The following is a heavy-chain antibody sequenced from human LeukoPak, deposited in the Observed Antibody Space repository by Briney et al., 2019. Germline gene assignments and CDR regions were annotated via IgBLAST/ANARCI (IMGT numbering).Heavy chain of an antibody. CDR1: GYTFTGYY. Sequence: ASVKVSCKASGYTFTGYYMHWVRQAPGQGLEWMGWINPNSGGTNYAQKFQGRVTVTRDTSISTAYMELSRLRSDDTAVYYCARVRDSSGSYYYYYGMDVWGQGTTVTVSS. V-gene: IGHV1-2*02. CDR2: INPNSGGT. CDR3: ARVRDSSGSYYYYYGMDV. D-gene: IGHD3-22*01. J-gene: IGHJ6*02.